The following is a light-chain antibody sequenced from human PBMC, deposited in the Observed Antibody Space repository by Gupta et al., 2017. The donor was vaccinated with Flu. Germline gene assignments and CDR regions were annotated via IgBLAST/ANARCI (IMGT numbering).Light chain of an antibody. V-gene: IGKV1-5*03. Sequence: DIQMTQSPSTLSASVGDRVTITCRASQSTASWLAWYQQKPGKAPKLLIYKASDSETGVPTRFSGSGSGTEFTLTISSLQPDDSATYYCQQENSSSYIFGQGTKLEIK. CDR2: KAS. J-gene: IGKJ2*01. CDR1: QSTASW. CDR3: QQENSSSYI.